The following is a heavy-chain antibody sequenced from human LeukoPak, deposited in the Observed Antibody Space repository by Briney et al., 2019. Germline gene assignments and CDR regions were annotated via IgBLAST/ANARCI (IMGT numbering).Heavy chain of an antibody. CDR2: IYWNDDK. J-gene: IGHJ6*02. V-gene: IGHV2-5*01. Sequence: SGPTLVKPTQPLTLTCTFSGFSLSTSGVGVGWIRQPPGKALEWLALIYWNDDKRYSPSLKSRLTINKDTSKNQVVLTMTIIDPMDTATYYCAHTRGIRGVNSYYYGMDVWGQGTTVTVSS. CDR1: GFSLSTSGVG. CDR3: AHTRGIRGVNSYYYGMDV. D-gene: IGHD3-10*01.